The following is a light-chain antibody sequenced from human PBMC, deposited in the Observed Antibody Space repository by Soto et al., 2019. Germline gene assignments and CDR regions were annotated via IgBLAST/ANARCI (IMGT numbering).Light chain of an antibody. V-gene: IGKV3-20*01. CDR2: GAS. Sequence: EIVLTQSPGTLSLSPGERATLSCRTSQSVASSYLAWYQQKPGQAPRVLIYGASSRATGIPDRFSGSASGTDFTLTISRLEPEDFAVYYCQQFGSSRTFGQGTKVEIK. J-gene: IGKJ1*01. CDR3: QQFGSSRT. CDR1: QSVASSY.